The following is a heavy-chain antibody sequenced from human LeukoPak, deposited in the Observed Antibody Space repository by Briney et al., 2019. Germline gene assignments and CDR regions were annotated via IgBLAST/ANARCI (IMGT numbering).Heavy chain of an antibody. Sequence: GGSLRLSCAASGFTFSSYAMSWVRQAPGKGLEWVSAISGSGGSTYYADSVKGRFTISRDNSKNTLYLQMNSLRAEYTAVYYCAKAPRVRVYFDYWGQGTLVTVSS. D-gene: IGHD1-1*01. CDR1: GFTFSSYA. J-gene: IGHJ4*02. V-gene: IGHV3-23*01. CDR2: ISGSGGST. CDR3: AKAPRVRVYFDY.